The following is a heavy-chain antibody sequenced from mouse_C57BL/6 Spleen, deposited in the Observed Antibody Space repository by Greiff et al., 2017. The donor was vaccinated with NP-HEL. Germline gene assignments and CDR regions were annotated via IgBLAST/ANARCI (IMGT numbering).Heavy chain of an antibody. J-gene: IGHJ2*01. CDR2: IYPGDGDT. Sequence: QVQLQQSGAELVKPGASVKISCKASGYAFSSYWMNWVKQRPGKGLEWIGQIYPGDGDTNYNGKFKGKATLTADKSSSTAYMQLSSLTSEDSAVYFCARSSRGYDGYLDYWGQGTTLTVSS. CDR3: ARSSRGYDGYLDY. CDR1: GYAFSSYW. V-gene: IGHV1-80*01. D-gene: IGHD2-3*01.